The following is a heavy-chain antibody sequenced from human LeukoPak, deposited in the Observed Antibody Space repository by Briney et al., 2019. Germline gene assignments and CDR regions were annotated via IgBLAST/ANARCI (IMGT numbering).Heavy chain of an antibody. CDR1: GGSISSGDYY. CDR2: FYYSGST. Sequence: PSETLSLTCTVSGGSISSGDYYWSWIRQPPGKGLEWIGYFYYSGSTYYNPSLKSRVTISVDTSKNQFSLKLSSVTAADTAVYYCARDYYDSSGYYSFDYWGQGTLVTVSS. D-gene: IGHD3-22*01. CDR3: ARDYYDSSGYYSFDY. J-gene: IGHJ4*02. V-gene: IGHV4-30-4*08.